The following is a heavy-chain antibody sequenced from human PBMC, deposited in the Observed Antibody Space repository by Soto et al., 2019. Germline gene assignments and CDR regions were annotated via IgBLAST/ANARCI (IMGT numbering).Heavy chain of an antibody. CDR3: ARDFAESYSSGWYWFDP. CDR1: GGSISSGDYY. D-gene: IGHD6-19*01. CDR2: IYYSGST. J-gene: IGHJ5*02. V-gene: IGHV4-30-4*02. Sequence: SETLSLTCTVSGGSISSGDYYWSWIRQPPGKGLEWIGYIYYSGSTYYNPSLKSRVTISVDTSKNQFSLKLSSVTAADTAVYYCARDFAESYSSGWYWFDPWGQGTLVTVSS.